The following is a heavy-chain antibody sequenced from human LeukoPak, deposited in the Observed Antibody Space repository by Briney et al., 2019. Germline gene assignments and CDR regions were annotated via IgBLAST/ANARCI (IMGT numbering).Heavy chain of an antibody. Sequence: GRSLRLSCAASGFAFSSYAMHWVRQAPGKGLEWVAVTSYDGRNKYYADSVKGRFTISRDNSKNTLYLQMNSLRAEDTAVYYCGVLPGIAVAGTGDDYWGQGTLVTVSS. CDR3: GVLPGIAVAGTGDDY. CDR2: TSYDGRNK. CDR1: GFAFSSYA. D-gene: IGHD6-19*01. V-gene: IGHV3-30*04. J-gene: IGHJ4*02.